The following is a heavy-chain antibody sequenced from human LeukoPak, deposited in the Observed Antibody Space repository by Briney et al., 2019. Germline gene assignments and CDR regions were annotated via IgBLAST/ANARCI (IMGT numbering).Heavy chain of an antibody. D-gene: IGHD6-13*01. CDR3: ARQVGYSSSWRGKYYFDY. Sequence: SETLSLTCTVSGGSINNYYWCWIRQPAGKGLEWIGRIYTRGSTNYNPSLKSRVTISVDTSKNQFSLKLSSVTAADTAVYYCARQVGYSSSWRGKYYFDYWGQGTLVTVSS. CDR1: GGSINNYY. J-gene: IGHJ4*02. V-gene: IGHV4-4*07. CDR2: IYTRGST.